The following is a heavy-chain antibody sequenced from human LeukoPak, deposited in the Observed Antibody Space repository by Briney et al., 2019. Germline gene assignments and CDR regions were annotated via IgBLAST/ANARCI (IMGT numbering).Heavy chain of an antibody. Sequence: SSQTLSLTCTVSGGSISSGSYYWSWIRQPAGKGLEWIGRIYTSGSTNYNPSLKSRVTISVDTSKNQFSLKLSSVTAADTAVYCCASSGRPIYYYDSSGYSRFDYWGQGTLVTVPS. D-gene: IGHD3-22*01. CDR3: ASSGRPIYYYDSSGYSRFDY. CDR1: GGSISSGSYY. CDR2: IYTSGST. J-gene: IGHJ4*02. V-gene: IGHV4-61*02.